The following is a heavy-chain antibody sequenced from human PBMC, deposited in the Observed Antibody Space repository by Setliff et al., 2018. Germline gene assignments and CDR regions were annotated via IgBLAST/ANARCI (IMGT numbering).Heavy chain of an antibody. V-gene: IGHV1-46*01. Sequence: ASVKVSCKASGYTFTSYYMHWVRQAPGQGLEWMGIISPSGGTTRNAQKFQGRVTMTRNTSISTAYMELSSLRSEDTAVYYCARRVGSVGIQLPDYWGQGTLVTVSS. D-gene: IGHD5-18*01. CDR3: ARRVGSVGIQLPDY. J-gene: IGHJ4*02. CDR2: ISPSGGTT. CDR1: GYTFTSYY.